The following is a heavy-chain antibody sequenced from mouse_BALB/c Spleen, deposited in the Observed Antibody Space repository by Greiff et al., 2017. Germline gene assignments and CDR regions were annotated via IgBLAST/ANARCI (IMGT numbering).Heavy chain of an antibody. J-gene: IGHJ4*01. CDR2: IDPANGNT. CDR1: GFNIKDTY. Sequence: EVKLMESGAELVKPGASVKLSCTASGFNIKDTYMHWVKQRPEQGLEWIGRIDPANGNTKYDPKFQGKATITADTSSNTAYLQLSSLTSEDTAVYYCARYGYYGSSYAMDYWGQGTSVTVSS. D-gene: IGHD1-1*01. V-gene: IGHV14-3*02. CDR3: ARYGYYGSSYAMDY.